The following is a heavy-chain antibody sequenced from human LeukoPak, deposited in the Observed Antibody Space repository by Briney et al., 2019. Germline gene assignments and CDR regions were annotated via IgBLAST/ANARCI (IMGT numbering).Heavy chain of an antibody. CDR3: ARGKGGSYRIGSFDY. D-gene: IGHD1-26*01. V-gene: IGHV3-48*04. J-gene: IGHJ4*02. CDR2: ISSSSSTI. CDR1: GFTFSSYS. Sequence: GGSLRLSCAASGFTFSSYSMNWVRQAPGKGLEWVSYISSSSSTIYYADSVKGRFTISRDNAKNSLYPQMNSLRAEDTAVYYCARGKGGSYRIGSFDYWGQGTLVTVSS.